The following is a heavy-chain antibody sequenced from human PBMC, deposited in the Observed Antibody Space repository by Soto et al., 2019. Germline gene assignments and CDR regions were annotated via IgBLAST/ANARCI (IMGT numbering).Heavy chain of an antibody. V-gene: IGHV4-59*01. J-gene: IGHJ4*02. D-gene: IGHD6-13*01. Sequence: QVQLQESGPGLVKPSETLSLTCTVSGGSISSYYWSWIRQPPGKGLEWIGYLYYSGSTNYNPSLESRVTISVDTSKTQFSLKLSSVTAADTAVYYCAREGGHSSSWYVPFDYWGQGTLVTVSS. CDR2: LYYSGST. CDR3: AREGGHSSSWYVPFDY. CDR1: GGSISSYY.